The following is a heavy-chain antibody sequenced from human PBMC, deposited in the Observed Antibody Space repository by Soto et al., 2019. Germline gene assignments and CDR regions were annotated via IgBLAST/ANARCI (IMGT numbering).Heavy chain of an antibody. D-gene: IGHD5-18*01. J-gene: IGHJ5*02. Sequence: ETLSLTCSVSGGSVSSGDYYWSWIRQPPGKGLEWIGYIYYSGSTNYNPSLKSRVTISVDTSKNVFSLKLSSVTAADTAVYYCARIPVDTAMIYWLDPWGQGTLVTVSS. CDR1: GGSVSSGDYY. CDR2: IYYSGST. V-gene: IGHV4-61*08. CDR3: ARIPVDTAMIYWLDP.